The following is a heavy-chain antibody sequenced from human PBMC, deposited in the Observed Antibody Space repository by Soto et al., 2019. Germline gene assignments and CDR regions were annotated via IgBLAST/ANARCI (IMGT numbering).Heavy chain of an antibody. CDR3: EKDGVGGAGQLWLVRFPDY. CDR2: ISSDGSKQ. D-gene: IGHD6-19*01. J-gene: IGHJ4*02. CDR1: GFTFSTYG. V-gene: IGHV3-30*18. Sequence: QVQLVDSGGGVVQPGGSLRLSCAASGFTFSTYGMHWVRQAPGKGLEWVAVISSDGSKQYYTDSVKGRVTISRDNSKNTLYLQMNSLRDEDTAIYYCEKDGVGGAGQLWLVRFPDYWGQGTQVTVSS.